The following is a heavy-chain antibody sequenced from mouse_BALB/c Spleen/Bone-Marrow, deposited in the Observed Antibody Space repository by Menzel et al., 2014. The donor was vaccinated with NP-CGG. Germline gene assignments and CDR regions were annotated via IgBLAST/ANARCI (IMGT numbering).Heavy chain of an antibody. Sequence: VQLQQSGAELVKPGASVRLSCTASGFNIKDTYMHWVKQRPDQGLEWIGRFGPANGNAKHDPKFQGKAAITADTSSNTTYLQLSSLTSEDTAVYYCAIHFYFDYWGQGTTLTVSS. CDR3: AIHFYFDY. CDR2: FGPANGNA. V-gene: IGHV14-3*02. J-gene: IGHJ2*01. CDR1: GFNIKDTY.